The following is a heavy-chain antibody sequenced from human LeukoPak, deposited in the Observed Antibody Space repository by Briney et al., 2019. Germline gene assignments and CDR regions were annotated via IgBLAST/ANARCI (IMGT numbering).Heavy chain of an antibody. CDR1: GGSISSSSYY. CDR3: ARLSPKTLDY. Sequence: SETLSLTCTVSGGSISSSSYYWGWIRQPPGKGLEWIGSIYYSGSTYYNPSLKSRVTISVDTSKNQFSLRLSSVTAADTAVYYCARLSPKTLDYWGQGTLVTVSS. CDR2: IYYSGST. V-gene: IGHV4-39*01. J-gene: IGHJ4*02.